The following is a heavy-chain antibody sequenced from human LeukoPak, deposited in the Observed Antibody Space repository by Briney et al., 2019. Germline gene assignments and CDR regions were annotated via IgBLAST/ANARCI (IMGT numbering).Heavy chain of an antibody. D-gene: IGHD3-10*01. CDR2: ISGSGGST. J-gene: IGHJ6*03. CDR3: ARQWSGLVYYMDV. CDR1: GFTFSSYG. Sequence: GGTLGLSCAASGFTFSSYGMSWVRQAPGKGLEWVSAISGSGGSTYYADSVKGRFTISRDNSKNTLYLQMNSLRAEDTAVYYCARQWSGLVYYMDVWGKGTTVTVSS. V-gene: IGHV3-23*01.